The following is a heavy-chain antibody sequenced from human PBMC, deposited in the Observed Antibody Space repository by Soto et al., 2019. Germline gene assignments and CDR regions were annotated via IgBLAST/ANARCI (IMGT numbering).Heavy chain of an antibody. V-gene: IGHV4-59*01. J-gene: IGHJ4*02. CDR2: MYNSENT. CDR3: ARVVTATSHYFDC. Sequence: XGTLSLTCTVSGGSISTYSWGWIRQSPGKGLEWIGCMYNSENTKYNPSLKSRVTISRDTSKNQFYLKLSSVTAADTAVYYCARVVTATSHYFDCWGQGTLVTVSS. D-gene: IGHD2-15*01. CDR1: GGSISTYS.